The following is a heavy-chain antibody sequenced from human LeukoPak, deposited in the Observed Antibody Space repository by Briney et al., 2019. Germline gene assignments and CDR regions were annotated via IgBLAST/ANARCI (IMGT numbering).Heavy chain of an antibody. CDR3: VRGGHIGFDY. CDR1: GFTFSGFD. V-gene: IGHV3-13*01. CDR2: IASAGDT. Sequence: SGGSLRLSCAASGFTFSGFDMHWVRQATGGGLEWVSSIASAGDTYYVDSVRDRFTISRENAKSSLYLQMNSLRAGDTAVYYCVRGGHIGFDYWGQGTLVTVSS. J-gene: IGHJ4*02. D-gene: IGHD2-21*01.